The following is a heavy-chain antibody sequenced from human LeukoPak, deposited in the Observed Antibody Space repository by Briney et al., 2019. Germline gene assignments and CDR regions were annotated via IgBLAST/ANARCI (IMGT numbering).Heavy chain of an antibody. J-gene: IGHJ4*02. CDR2: INHSGST. CDR1: GRSFSGYY. CDR3: ARAPSHVVAATRSGAHLDY. Sequence: SETLSLTCADYGRSFSGYYWSWIRQPPGKGLEWIGEINHSGSTNYNPSLKSRVTISVDTSKNQFSLKLSSVTAADTAVYYCARAPSHVVAATRSGAHLDYWGQGTLVTVSS. V-gene: IGHV4-34*01. D-gene: IGHD2-15*01.